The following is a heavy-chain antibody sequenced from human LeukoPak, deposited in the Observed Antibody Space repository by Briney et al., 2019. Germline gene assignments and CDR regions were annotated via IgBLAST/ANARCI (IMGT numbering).Heavy chain of an antibody. V-gene: IGHV1-3*01. CDR3: ARVKGGSNLNFDY. CDR1: GYTFTSYA. Sequence: GASVKVSCKASGYTFTSYAMHWVRQAPGQRLEWMGWINAGNGSTKYSQKFQGRVTITRDTSASTAYMELSSLRSEDTAVYYCARVKGGSNLNFDYWGQGTLVTVSS. D-gene: IGHD1-26*01. J-gene: IGHJ4*02. CDR2: INAGNGST.